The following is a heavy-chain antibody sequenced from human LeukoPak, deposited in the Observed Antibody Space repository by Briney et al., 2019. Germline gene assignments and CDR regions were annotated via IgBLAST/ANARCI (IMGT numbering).Heavy chain of an antibody. D-gene: IGHD2-21*02. CDR3: ARQAGTVTAPFDY. J-gene: IGHJ4*02. CDR1: GRSISSYY. CDR2: IYYSGST. V-gene: IGHV4-59*08. Sequence: SETLSLTCTVSGRSISSYYWSWIRQPPGKGLEWIGYIYYSGSTNYNPSLKSRVTISVDTSKNQFSLKLSSVTAADTAVYYCARQAGTVTAPFDYWGQGTLVTVSS.